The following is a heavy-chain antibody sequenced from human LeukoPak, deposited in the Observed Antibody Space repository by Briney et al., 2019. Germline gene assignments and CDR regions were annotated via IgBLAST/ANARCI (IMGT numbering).Heavy chain of an antibody. CDR2: ISLDGSET. D-gene: IGHD3-10*01. J-gene: IGHJ4*02. Sequence: PGGSLRLSCAASGFTFNQYSMHWVRQGSGKGLAWVSRISLDGSETDYADSVKGRFTVSRDNAKNTVYLQMNRLRVDDTAVYYCARGVYGNFDSWGPGILVTVSS. CDR3: ARGVYGNFDS. CDR1: GFTFNQYS. V-gene: IGHV3-74*01.